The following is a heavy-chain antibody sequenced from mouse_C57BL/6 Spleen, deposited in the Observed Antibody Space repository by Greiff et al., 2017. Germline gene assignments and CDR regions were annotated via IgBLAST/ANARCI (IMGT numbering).Heavy chain of an antibody. CDR1: GFTFSSYA. V-gene: IGHV5-4*01. CDR3: ARDPLFDY. CDR2: ISDGGSYT. Sequence: EVKLEESGGGLVKPGGSLKLSCAASGFTFSSYAMSWVRQTPEKRLGWVATISDGGSYTYYPDNVKGRFTISRDNAKNNLYLQMSHLKSEDTAMYYCARDPLFDYWGQGTSVTVSS. J-gene: IGHJ4*01.